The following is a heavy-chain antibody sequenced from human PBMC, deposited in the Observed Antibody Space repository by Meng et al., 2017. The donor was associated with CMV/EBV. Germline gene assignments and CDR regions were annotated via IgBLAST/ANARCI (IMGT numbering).Heavy chain of an antibody. D-gene: IGHD3-3*01. Sequence: GESLKISCSSSTFTLSNQDMNWVRQAPGKGLEWLSHINRGDSVIAYADSVRGRFTISRDIAKNSLYLQMNSLRVEDTALYYCTKDQGISGYSMDVWGQGTTVTVSS. CDR2: INRGDSVI. V-gene: IGHV3-48*03. CDR1: TFTLSNQD. CDR3: TKDQGISGYSMDV. J-gene: IGHJ6*02.